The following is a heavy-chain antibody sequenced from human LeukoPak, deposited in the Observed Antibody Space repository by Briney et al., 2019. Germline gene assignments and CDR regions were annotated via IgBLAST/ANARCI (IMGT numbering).Heavy chain of an antibody. CDR3: ARGPSEKLRYFDWLPDY. J-gene: IGHJ4*02. CDR1: GGSFSGYY. Sequence: PSETLSLTCAVYGGSFSGYYWSWIRQPPGKGLEWIGEINHSGSTNYNPSLKSRVTISVDTSKNQFSLKLSSVTAADTAVYYCARGPSEKLRYFDWLPDYWGQGTLVTVSS. CDR2: INHSGST. V-gene: IGHV4-34*01. D-gene: IGHD3-9*01.